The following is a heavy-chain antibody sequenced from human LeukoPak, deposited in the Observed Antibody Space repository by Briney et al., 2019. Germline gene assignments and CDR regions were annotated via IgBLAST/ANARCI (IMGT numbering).Heavy chain of an antibody. CDR3: ARDTNGGKASGFDP. J-gene: IGHJ5*02. CDR1: GGSISSYY. CDR2: IYHSGST. Sequence: SETLSLTCTVSGGSISSYYWSWIRQPPGKGLEWIGSIYHSGSTYYNPSLKSRVTISVHPSKNQFSLKLSSVPAADTAVYYCARDTNGGKASGFDPWGQGTLVTVSS. V-gene: IGHV4-59*12. D-gene: IGHD4-23*01.